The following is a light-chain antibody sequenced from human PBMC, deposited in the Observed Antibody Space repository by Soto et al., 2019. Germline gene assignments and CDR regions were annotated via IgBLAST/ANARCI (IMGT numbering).Light chain of an antibody. CDR1: QSISSW. CDR3: QQYDSYSRT. J-gene: IGKJ2*01. CDR2: LAS. Sequence: DIQMPQSPSTLSASVGDRVTITCRASQSISSWLAWYQQKPGKAPKLLIYLASSLESGVPSRFSGSGSGTEFTLTISSLQPDDFATYYCQQYDSYSRTFGQGTKLEI. V-gene: IGKV1-5*03.